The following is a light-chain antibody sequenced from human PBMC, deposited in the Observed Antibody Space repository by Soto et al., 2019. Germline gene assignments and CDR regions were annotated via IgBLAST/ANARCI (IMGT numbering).Light chain of an antibody. CDR2: GAS. Sequence: EIVSTKSPATLSASPGERATLSCRASQSVSSTLAWYQQKPGQAPRLLIYGASSRATGIPDRFSGSGSGTDFTLTIIRLEPEDFAVYYCQQDGSSPGTFGQGTKVDIK. CDR3: QQDGSSPGT. J-gene: IGKJ1*01. CDR1: QSVSST. V-gene: IGKV3-20*01.